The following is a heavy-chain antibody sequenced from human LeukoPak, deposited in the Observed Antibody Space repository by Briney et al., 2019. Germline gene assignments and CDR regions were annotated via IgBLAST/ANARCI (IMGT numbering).Heavy chain of an antibody. V-gene: IGHV1-8*01. Sequence: ASVKVSCKASGYTFTSYDINWVRQATGQGLEWMGWMHPNSGNTGYAQKFQGRVTMTRNTSISTAYMELSSLRSEDTAVYYCARGPYSSGWYRHRAVNWFDPWGQGTLVTVSS. CDR2: MHPNSGNT. D-gene: IGHD6-19*01. J-gene: IGHJ5*02. CDR3: ARGPYSSGWYRHRAVNWFDP. CDR1: GYTFTSYD.